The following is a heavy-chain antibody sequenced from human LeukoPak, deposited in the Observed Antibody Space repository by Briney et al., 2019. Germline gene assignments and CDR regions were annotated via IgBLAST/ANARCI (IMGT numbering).Heavy chain of an antibody. CDR3: ARHRTILGSWSS. CDR2: IYYRGTT. CDR1: GGSINDDY. D-gene: IGHD6-13*01. V-gene: IGHV4-59*08. J-gene: IGHJ5*02. Sequence: SETLSLTCTVSGGSINDDYWTWIRQPPGKGLEWIGHIYYRGTTNYNPSLKSRVTISVDMSKKHFSLNLRSVAAADTAVYYYARHRTILGSWSSWGQGTLVIVSS.